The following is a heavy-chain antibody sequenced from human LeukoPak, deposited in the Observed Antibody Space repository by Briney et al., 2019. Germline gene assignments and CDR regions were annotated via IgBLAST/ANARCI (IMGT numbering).Heavy chain of an antibody. D-gene: IGHD3-10*01. CDR1: GGSFSGYY. J-gene: IGHJ3*02. CDR2: IFYSGGT. Sequence: SEALSLTCAVYGGSFSGYYWSWNRQPPGKGLEWIGNIFYSGGTYYSPSLTSRVTISLDTSRNQFSLRLNSVTAADTAVYYCAKSNGYGLVDIWGQGTMVTVSS. CDR3: AKSNGYGLVDI. V-gene: IGHV4-34*12.